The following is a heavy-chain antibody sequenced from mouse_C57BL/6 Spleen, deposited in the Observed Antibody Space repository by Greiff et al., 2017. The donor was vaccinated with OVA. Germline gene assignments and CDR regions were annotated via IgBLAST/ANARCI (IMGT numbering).Heavy chain of an antibody. CDR2: IYPGDGDT. D-gene: IGHD1-1*01. CDR1: GYAFSSYW. CDR3: ARRRDYGSSPYYAMDY. Sequence: QVQLKESGAELVKPGASVKISCKASGYAFSSYWMNWVKQRPGKGLEWIGQIYPGDGDTNYNGKFKGKATLTADKSSSTAYMQLSSLTSEDSAVYFCARRRDYGSSPYYAMDYWGQGTSVTVSS. V-gene: IGHV1-80*01. J-gene: IGHJ4*01.